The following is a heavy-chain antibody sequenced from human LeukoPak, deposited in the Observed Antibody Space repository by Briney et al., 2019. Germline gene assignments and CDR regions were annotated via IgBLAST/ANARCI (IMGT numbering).Heavy chain of an antibody. CDR3: ARARRGDISLGY. CDR1: GYTFTSYY. CDR2: ISTYDGNI. V-gene: IGHV1-18*04. Sequence: ASVKVSCKASGYTFTSYYMHWVRQAPGQGLEWMGGISTYDGNIHSAQKFQGRVTLTTDTSTSTVYMELRNLRSDDTAVYYCARARRGDISLGYWGQGTLVTVSS. D-gene: IGHD2-21*02. J-gene: IGHJ4*02.